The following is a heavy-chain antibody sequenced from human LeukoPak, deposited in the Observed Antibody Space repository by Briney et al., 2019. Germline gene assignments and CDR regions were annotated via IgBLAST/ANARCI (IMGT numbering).Heavy chain of an antibody. V-gene: IGHV4-34*01. CDR1: GGSFSGYY. Sequence: PSETLSLTCGVFGGSFSGYYWSWIRKPPGKGLKWIGEFNHSGSTNYNPSLKSRVTISVDTSKNQFSLKLSSVTAADTAVYYCARVRRYCSGGSCYASYYYYGMDVWGQGTTVTVS. CDR3: ARVRRYCSGGSCYASYYYYGMDV. D-gene: IGHD2-15*01. J-gene: IGHJ6*02. CDR2: FNHSGST.